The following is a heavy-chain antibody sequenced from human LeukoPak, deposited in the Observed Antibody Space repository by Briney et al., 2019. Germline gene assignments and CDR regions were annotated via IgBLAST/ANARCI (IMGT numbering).Heavy chain of an antibody. CDR1: GFTVSSNY. D-gene: IGHD3-16*01. CDR2: IYSGGST. CDR3: ARGRSAPYGWFDP. Sequence: GGSLRLSCAASGFTVSSNYMSWVRQAPGKGLEWVSVIYSGGSTYYADSVKGRFTISRDNSKNTLYLQMNSLRAEDTAVYYCARGRSAPYGWFDPWGQGTLVTVSS. V-gene: IGHV3-53*01. J-gene: IGHJ5*02.